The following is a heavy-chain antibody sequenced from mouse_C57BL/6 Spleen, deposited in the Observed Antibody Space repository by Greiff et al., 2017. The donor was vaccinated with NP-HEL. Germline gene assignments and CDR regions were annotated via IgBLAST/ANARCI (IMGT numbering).Heavy chain of an antibody. V-gene: IGHV14-4*01. CDR2: IDPENGDT. CDR3: TTGGGAY. CDR1: GFNIKDDY. J-gene: IGHJ3*01. Sequence: EVQLQQSGAELVRPGASVKLSCTASGFNIKDDYMHWVKQRPEQGLEWIGWIDPENGDTEYASKFQGKATITADTSANTDYLQLSSLTSEDTAVYYCTTGGGAYWGQGTLVTVSA.